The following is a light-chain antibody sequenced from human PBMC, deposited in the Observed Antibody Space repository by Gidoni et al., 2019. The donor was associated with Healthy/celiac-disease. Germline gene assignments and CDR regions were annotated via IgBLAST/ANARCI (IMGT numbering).Light chain of an antibody. V-gene: IGKV1-33*01. J-gene: IGKJ2*01. CDR1: QDISNY. CDR3: QQYDNRPMYT. Sequence: DIQLTQSPSSLSASGGDSVTITCQASQDISNYLNWDQQKPGKAPKLLIYDASNLETGVPSRFSGSGSGTDFTFTISSLQPEDIATYYCQQYDNRPMYTFGHGTKLEIK. CDR2: DAS.